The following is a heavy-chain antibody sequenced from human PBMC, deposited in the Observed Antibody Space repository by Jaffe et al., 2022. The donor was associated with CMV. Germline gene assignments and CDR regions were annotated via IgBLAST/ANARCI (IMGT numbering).Heavy chain of an antibody. J-gene: IGHJ4*02. V-gene: IGHV1-46*01. CDR2: INTNAGGT. CDR3: ARGGLGQQLVHFDY. D-gene: IGHD6-13*01. Sequence: QVQLVQSGAEVKNPGASVRVSCKTSGYTFTTYYLHWVRQAPGQGLEWMGVINTNAGGTSYARKFQGRVTMTRDTSTSTVYMEVSSLGSEDSALYFCARGGLGQQLVHFDYWGQGTRVTVSS. CDR1: GYTFTTYY.